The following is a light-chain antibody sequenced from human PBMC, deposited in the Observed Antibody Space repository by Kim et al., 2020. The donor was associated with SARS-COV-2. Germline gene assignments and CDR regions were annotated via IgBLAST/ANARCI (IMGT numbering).Light chain of an antibody. CDR2: SDN. CDR1: TSNIGSQT. Sequence: GQRVTSSCSGTTSNIGSQTVNWYQQLPGTAPRLLIYSDNQRPSGVPDRFSGSKSGTSGSLAISGLQSEDETTYYCAAWDDSLNAYVFGSGTKVTVL. J-gene: IGLJ1*01. CDR3: AAWDDSLNAYV. V-gene: IGLV1-44*01.